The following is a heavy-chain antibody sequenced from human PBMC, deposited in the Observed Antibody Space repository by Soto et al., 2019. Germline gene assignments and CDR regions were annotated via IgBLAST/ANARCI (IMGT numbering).Heavy chain of an antibody. CDR1: GGSISSSNW. J-gene: IGHJ6*02. CDR3: ASSTEDKPGDYYYGMDV. Sequence: PSETLSLTCAVSGGSISSSNWWSWVRQPPGKGLEWIGEIYHSGSTNYNPSLKSRVTISVDKSKNQFSLKLSSVTAADTAVYYCASSTEDKPGDYYYGMDVWGQGTTVTVSS. CDR2: IYHSGST. D-gene: IGHD3-10*01. V-gene: IGHV4-4*02.